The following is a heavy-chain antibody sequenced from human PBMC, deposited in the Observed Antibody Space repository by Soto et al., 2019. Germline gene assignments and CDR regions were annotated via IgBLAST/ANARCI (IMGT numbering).Heavy chain of an antibody. CDR2: IAFDGSNK. CDR1: GFSFSSYG. V-gene: IGHV3-30*18. Sequence: QVQLVESGGGVVQPGRSLRLSCAASGFSFSSYGMHWVRQAPGKGLEWVAVIAFDGSNKYYADSVKGRFTISRDNSKRTLYLQMNSLRVEDTAVYYCAKDRSSSWTCDYWGQGTLVTV. CDR3: AKDRSSSWTCDY. J-gene: IGHJ4*02. D-gene: IGHD6-13*01.